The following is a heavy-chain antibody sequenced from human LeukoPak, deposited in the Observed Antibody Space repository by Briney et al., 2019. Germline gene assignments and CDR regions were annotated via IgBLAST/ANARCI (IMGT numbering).Heavy chain of an antibody. CDR2: IYYSGST. D-gene: IGHD2-2*01. J-gene: IGHJ4*02. V-gene: IGHV4-39*07. CDR3: AREGRVPAANFDY. CDR1: SGSISSYY. Sequence: SETLSLTCTVSSGSISSYYWSWIRQPPGKGLEWIGSIYYSGSTYYNPSLKSRVTISVDRSKNQFSLKLSSVTAADTAVYYCAREGRVPAANFDYWGQGTLVTVSS.